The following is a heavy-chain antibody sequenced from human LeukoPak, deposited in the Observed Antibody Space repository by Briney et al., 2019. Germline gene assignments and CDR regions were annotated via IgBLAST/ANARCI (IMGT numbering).Heavy chain of an antibody. V-gene: IGHV4-39*01. CDR2: IYDRGST. CDR3: ARYTYDFWSDYYKEAYFDY. CDR1: GGSISSSIYY. J-gene: IGHJ4*02. D-gene: IGHD3-3*01. Sequence: PSETLSLTCTVSGGSISSSIYYWGWIRQPPGKGLEWIGNIYDRGSTYYNPSLKSRVTISVDTSKKQFSLKLSSVTAADTAVYYCARYTYDFWSDYYKEAYFDYWGQGTLVTASS.